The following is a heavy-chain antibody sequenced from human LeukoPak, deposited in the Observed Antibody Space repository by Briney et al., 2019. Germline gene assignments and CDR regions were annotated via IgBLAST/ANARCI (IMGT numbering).Heavy chain of an antibody. CDR2: ISSNGGNT. Sequence: GGSLRLSCAASGFTFSSYAIHWVRQAPGKGLQYVSGISSNGGNTYNADSVKGRFTISRDNSKNTVDLQMSSLRAEDTAVYYCVKRSGLYFDYWGQGTLVTVSS. J-gene: IGHJ4*02. V-gene: IGHV3-64D*09. D-gene: IGHD1-26*01. CDR1: GFTFSSYA. CDR3: VKRSGLYFDY.